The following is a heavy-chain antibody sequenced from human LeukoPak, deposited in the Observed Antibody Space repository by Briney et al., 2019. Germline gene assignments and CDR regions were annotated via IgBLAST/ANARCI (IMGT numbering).Heavy chain of an antibody. CDR2: IYPGDSDT. CDR3: ARRGSSWNFLHYYGMDV. V-gene: IGHV5-51*01. J-gene: IGHJ6*02. Sequence: AGESLKISCKGSGYSFTSYWIGWVRQMPGKGLEWMGIIYPGDSDTRYSPSFQGQVTISADKSISTAYLQWSSLKASDTAMYYCARRGSSWNFLHYYGMDVWGQGTTVTVSS. CDR1: GYSFTSYW. D-gene: IGHD6-13*01.